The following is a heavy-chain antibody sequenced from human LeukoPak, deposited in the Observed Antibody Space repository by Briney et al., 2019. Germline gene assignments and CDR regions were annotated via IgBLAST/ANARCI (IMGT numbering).Heavy chain of an antibody. CDR2: IYHSGST. D-gene: IGHD5-12*01. CDR1: GYSISSGHY. CDR3: ARTVDTVATTDAFDI. V-gene: IGHV4-38-2*01. J-gene: IGHJ3*02. Sequence: SETLSLTCAVSGYSISSGHYWGWIRQPPGKGLEWIGTIYHSGSTYYNPSLKSRVTISIDTSKNQFSLKLSSVTAADTAVYYCARTVDTVATTDAFDIWGQGTMVTVSS.